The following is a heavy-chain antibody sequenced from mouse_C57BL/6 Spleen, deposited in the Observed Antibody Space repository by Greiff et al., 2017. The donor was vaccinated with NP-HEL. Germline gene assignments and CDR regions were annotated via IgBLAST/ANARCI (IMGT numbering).Heavy chain of an antibody. D-gene: IGHD2-4*01. CDR3: ASPILGLRRWFAY. CDR1: GYTFTDYY. CDR2: INPNNGGT. V-gene: IGHV1-26*01. Sequence: VQLQQSGPELVKPGASVKISCKASGYTFTDYYMNWVKQSHGKSLEWIGDINPNNGGTSYNQKFKGKATLTVDKSSSTAYMELRSLTSEDSAVYYCASPILGLRRWFAYWGQGTLVTVSA. J-gene: IGHJ3*01.